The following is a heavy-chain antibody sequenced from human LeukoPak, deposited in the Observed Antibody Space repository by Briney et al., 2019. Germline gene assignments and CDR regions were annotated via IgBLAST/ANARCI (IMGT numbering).Heavy chain of an antibody. CDR3: ARDMVVPAAIEGYGMDV. CDR2: IYHSGST. CDR1: GGSISSSNW. Sequence: SQTRSLTRAVSGGSISSSNWWSWVRQPPGKGREWGGEIYHSGSTNYNPSLKSRVTISVEKSKNQFSLKLSSVTAAHTAVYYCARDMVVPAAIEGYGMDVWGKGTTVTVSS. J-gene: IGHJ6*04. V-gene: IGHV4-4*02. D-gene: IGHD2-2*01.